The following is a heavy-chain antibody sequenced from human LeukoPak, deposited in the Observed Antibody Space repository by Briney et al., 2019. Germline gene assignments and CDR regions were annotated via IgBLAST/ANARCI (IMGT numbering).Heavy chain of an antibody. D-gene: IGHD2-2*01. CDR3: ARNSALVVVVPAAIHFDY. V-gene: IGHV4-34*01. CDR2: INHSGST. CDR1: GGSFSGYY. Sequence: SETLSLTCAVYGGSFSGYYWSWIRQPPGKGLEWIGEINHSGSTNYNPSLKSRVTISVDTSKNQFSLKLSSVTAADTAVYYCARNSALVVVVPAAIHFDYWGQGTLSPSPQ. J-gene: IGHJ4*02.